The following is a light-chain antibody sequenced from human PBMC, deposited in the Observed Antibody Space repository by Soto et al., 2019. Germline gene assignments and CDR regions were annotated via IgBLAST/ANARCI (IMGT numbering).Light chain of an antibody. Sequence: DIVMTQSPDSLAVPLGERATINCKSSQSVLYSSNNKKYLAWYQQKPGQPPKLLIYWASTRESGVPDRFSGSGSGTDFTLTISSLQAEDVAVYYCQQSYSTPYTFGQGTKLEIK. V-gene: IGKV4-1*01. CDR3: QQSYSTPYT. J-gene: IGKJ2*01. CDR2: WAS. CDR1: QSVLYSSNNKKY.